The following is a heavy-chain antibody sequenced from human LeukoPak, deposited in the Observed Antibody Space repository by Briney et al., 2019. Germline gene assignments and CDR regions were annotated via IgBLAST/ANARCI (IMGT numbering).Heavy chain of an antibody. CDR1: GGTFSSYA. D-gene: IGHD5-12*01. CDR2: IIPIFGTA. CDR3: AGGYSGYDSAVNAFDI. V-gene: IGHV1-69*06. J-gene: IGHJ3*02. Sequence: SVKVSCKASGGTFSSYAISWVRQAPGQGLEWMGGIIPIFGTANYAQKFQGRVTITADKSTSTAFMELSSLRSEDTAVYYCAGGYSGYDSAVNAFDIWGQGTMVTVSS.